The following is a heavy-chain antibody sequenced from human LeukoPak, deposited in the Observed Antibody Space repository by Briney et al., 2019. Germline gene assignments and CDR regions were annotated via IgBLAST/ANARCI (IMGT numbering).Heavy chain of an antibody. J-gene: IGHJ4*02. CDR2: ISSSSYM. CDR3: ARHGRYGSGSYCVY. Sequence: PGGSLRLSCAASGFTFSTYSMNWVRQAPGKGLEWVSSISSSSYMFYADSVKGRFTISRDNSKNTLYVQMNSLRAEDTAVYYCARHGRYGSGSYCVYWGQGTLVTVSS. CDR1: GFTFSTYS. D-gene: IGHD3-10*01. V-gene: IGHV3-21*04.